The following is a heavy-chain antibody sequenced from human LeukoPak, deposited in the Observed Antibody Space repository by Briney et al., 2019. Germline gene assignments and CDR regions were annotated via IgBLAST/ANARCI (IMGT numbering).Heavy chain of an antibody. J-gene: IGHJ6*02. D-gene: IGHD3-22*01. Sequence: PSETLSLTCAVYGGSFSGYYWSWIRQPPGKGLEWIGEINHSGSTNYNPSLKSRVTISVDTSKNQFSLKLSSVTAADTAVYYCARAVPGYYYDSSGYFPLYGMDVWGQGTTVTVSS. V-gene: IGHV4-34*01. CDR1: GGSFSGYY. CDR2: INHSGST. CDR3: ARAVPGYYYDSSGYFPLYGMDV.